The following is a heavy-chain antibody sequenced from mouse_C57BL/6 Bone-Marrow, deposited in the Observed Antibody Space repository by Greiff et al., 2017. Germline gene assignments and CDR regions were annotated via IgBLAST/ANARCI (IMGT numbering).Heavy chain of an antibody. D-gene: IGHD2-1*01. CDR1: GYTFTSYW. CDR3: ARGGYGNYYAMDY. V-gene: IGHV1-69*01. CDR2: IDPSDNYT. J-gene: IGHJ4*01. Sequence: QVQLQQPGAELVMPGASVKLSCKASGYTFTSYWMHWVKQRPGQGLEWIGEIDPSDNYTNYNQKFKGKSTLTVDKSSSTAYMQLSSLTSEDSAVYYCARGGYGNYYAMDYWGQGTSVTVSS.